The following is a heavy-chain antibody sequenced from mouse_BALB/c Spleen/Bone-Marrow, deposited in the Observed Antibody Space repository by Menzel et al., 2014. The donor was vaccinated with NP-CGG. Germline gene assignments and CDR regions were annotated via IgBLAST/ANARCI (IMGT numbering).Heavy chain of an antibody. CDR3: ARGITTGYFDY. D-gene: IGHD1-1*01. J-gene: IGHJ2*01. CDR2: INPGSGGT. Sequence: LVESRAELVRPGTSVKVSCKASGYAFTNYLIEWVKQRPGQGLEWIGVINPGSGGTNYNEKFKGKATLTADKSSSTAYMQLSSLTSDDSAVYFCARGITTGYFDYWGQGTTLTVSS. CDR1: GYAFTNYL. V-gene: IGHV1-54*01.